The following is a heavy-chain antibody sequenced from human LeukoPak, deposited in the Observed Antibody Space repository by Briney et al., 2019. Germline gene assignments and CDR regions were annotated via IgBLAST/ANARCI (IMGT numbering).Heavy chain of an antibody. CDR1: GGSFSGYY. D-gene: IGHD3-3*01. J-gene: IGHJ5*02. Sequence: PSETLSLTCAVYGGSFSGYYWSWIRQPPGKGLEWIGEINHSGSTYYNPSLKSRVTISVDTSKNQFSLKLSSVTAADTAVYYCARTLYDFWSGYSNWFDPWGQGTLVTVSS. CDR3: ARTLYDFWSGYSNWFDP. CDR2: INHSGST. V-gene: IGHV4-34*01.